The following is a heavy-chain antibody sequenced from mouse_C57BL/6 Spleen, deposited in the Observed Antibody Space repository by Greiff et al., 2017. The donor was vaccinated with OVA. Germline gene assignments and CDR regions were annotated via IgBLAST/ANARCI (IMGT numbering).Heavy chain of an antibody. CDR2: IRNKANGYTT. CDR3: ARSDGYYAMDY. J-gene: IGHJ4*01. V-gene: IGHV7-3*01. CDR1: GFTFTDYY. D-gene: IGHD2-3*01. Sequence: DVMLVESGGGLVQPGGSLSLSCAASGFTFTDYYMSWVRQPPGKALEWLGFIRNKANGYTTEYSAYVKGRFTISRDNSHSILYLQMNALRAEDSATYYCARSDGYYAMDYRGQGTSVTVSS.